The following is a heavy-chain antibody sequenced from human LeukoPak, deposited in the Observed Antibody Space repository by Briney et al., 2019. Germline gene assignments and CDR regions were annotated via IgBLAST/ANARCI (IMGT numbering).Heavy chain of an antibody. CDR2: ISSRSSAT. Sequence: GGSLRLSCAASGFTFSTYSMNWVRQAPGKGLEWVAYISSRSSATYYADSVKGRFTISRDNAKNTLYLQMNSLRAEDTAVYYCAKEPYCSSTSCIGEYFQRWGQGTLVTVSS. CDR1: GFTFSTYS. V-gene: IGHV3-48*01. CDR3: AKEPYCSSTSCIGEYFQR. J-gene: IGHJ1*01. D-gene: IGHD2-2*01.